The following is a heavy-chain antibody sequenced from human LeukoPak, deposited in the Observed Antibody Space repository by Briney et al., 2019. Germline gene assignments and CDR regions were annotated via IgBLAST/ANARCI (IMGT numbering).Heavy chain of an antibody. D-gene: IGHD4-11*01. CDR3: ARGQSVYPWDYSNYVTYNWFDP. CDR1: GYTFTSYH. V-gene: IGHV1-46*01. Sequence: ASVKVSCKASGYTFTSYHMHWVRQAPGQGLEWMGIINPSGGSTSYAQKFQGRVTMTRDTSTSTVYMELSSLRSEDTAVYYCARGQSVYPWDYSNYVTYNWFDPWGQGTLVTVSS. J-gene: IGHJ5*02. CDR2: INPSGGST.